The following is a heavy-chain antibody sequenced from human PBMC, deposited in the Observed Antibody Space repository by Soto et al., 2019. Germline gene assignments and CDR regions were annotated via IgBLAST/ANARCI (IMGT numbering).Heavy chain of an antibody. V-gene: IGHV4-34*01. J-gene: IGHJ4*02. CDR2: INHSGST. CDR1: GGSFSGYY. Sequence: SETLSLTCAVYGGSFSGYYLSWIRQPPGKGLEWIGEINHSGSTNYNPSLKSRVTISVDTSKNQFSLKLSSVTAADTAVYYCASREDIVVVPAAHGGFWGQGTLVTVSS. CDR3: ASREDIVVVPAAHGGF. D-gene: IGHD2-2*01.